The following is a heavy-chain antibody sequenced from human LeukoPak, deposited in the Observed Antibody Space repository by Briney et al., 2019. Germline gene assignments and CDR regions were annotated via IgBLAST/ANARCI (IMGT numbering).Heavy chain of an antibody. V-gene: IGHV4-31*03. D-gene: IGHD6-6*01. CDR1: GGSISSGGYY. CDR3: ARSQRIAARRYYYYGMDV. Sequence: SETLSLTCTVSGGSISSGGYYWSWIRQHPRKGVEWIGYMCYSGSTYYNPSLKSRVTISVDTSKNQFSLKLSSVTAADTAVYYCARSQRIAARRYYYYGMDVWGQGTTVTVSS. J-gene: IGHJ6*02. CDR2: MCYSGST.